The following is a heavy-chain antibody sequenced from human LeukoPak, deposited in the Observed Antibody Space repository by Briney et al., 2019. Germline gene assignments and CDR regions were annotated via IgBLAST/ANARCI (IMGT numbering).Heavy chain of an antibody. CDR3: ANSYAVTTSPFDY. D-gene: IGHD4-17*01. Sequence: PGGTLRLSCAASDFTFTSYGMSWVRQPPGKGLEWVSAISGSGGSTYYADSVKGRFTISRDNSKNTLYLQMNSLRAEDTAVYFCANSYAVTTSPFDYWGQGTLVSVSS. CDR1: DFTFTSYG. J-gene: IGHJ4*02. V-gene: IGHV3-23*01. CDR2: ISGSGGST.